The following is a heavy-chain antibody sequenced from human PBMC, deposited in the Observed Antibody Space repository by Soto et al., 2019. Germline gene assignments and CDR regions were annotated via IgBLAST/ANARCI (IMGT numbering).Heavy chain of an antibody. Sequence: ASVKVSCKASGYTFTNSYMHWVRQAPGQGLEWMGIINPSGGSTSSAQKFQGRVTTTRDTSTSTVYMELSSLRSEDTAVYYCARAAPSYGYDSWGQGTLVTVSS. CDR3: ARAAPSYGYDS. CDR1: GYTFTNSY. J-gene: IGHJ5*01. D-gene: IGHD5-18*01. CDR2: INPSGGST. V-gene: IGHV1-46*01.